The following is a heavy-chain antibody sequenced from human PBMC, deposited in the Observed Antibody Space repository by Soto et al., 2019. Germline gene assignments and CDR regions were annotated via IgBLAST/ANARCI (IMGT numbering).Heavy chain of an antibody. CDR2: IWYDGSNK. V-gene: IGHV3-33*01. Sequence: PGGSLRLSCAASGFTFSSYGMHWVRQAPGKGLEWVAVIWYDGSNKYYADSVKGRFTISRDNSKNTLYLQMNSLRAEDTAVYYCARDQWLRFKREYPTLYYWGQGTLVTVSS. CDR3: ARDQWLRFKREYPTLYY. J-gene: IGHJ4*02. CDR1: GFTFSSYG. D-gene: IGHD5-12*01.